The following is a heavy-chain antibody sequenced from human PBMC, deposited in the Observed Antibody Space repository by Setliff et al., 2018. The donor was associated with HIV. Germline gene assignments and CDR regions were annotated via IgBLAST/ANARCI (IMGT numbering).Heavy chain of an antibody. CDR2: IYYSGST. CDR1: AGSIRSSTYY. V-gene: IGHV4-39*01. CDR3: IIAYSSGWLAPMGFDS. J-gene: IGHJ4*02. D-gene: IGHD6-19*01. Sequence: KASETLSLTCTVSAGSIRSSTYYWAWIRQPPGKGLEWFGTIYYSGSTYYNPSLKSRATISVDTSKNQFSLKLSSVTAADTAVYYCIIAYSSGWLAPMGFDSWGQGTLVTVSS.